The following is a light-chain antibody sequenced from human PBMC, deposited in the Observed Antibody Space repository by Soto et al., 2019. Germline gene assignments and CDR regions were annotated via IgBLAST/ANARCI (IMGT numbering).Light chain of an antibody. CDR3: QQRSNWPPT. V-gene: IGKV3-11*01. Sequence: EIVLTQSPATLSLSPGEGATLSCRARQSITSYLAWYQKKPGQDPRLIIFGASNRATGIPARFSGSGSGTDFNLTISRLETEDFAVYYCQQRSNWPPTFGQGTKVDIK. CDR1: QSITSY. CDR2: GAS. J-gene: IGKJ1*01.